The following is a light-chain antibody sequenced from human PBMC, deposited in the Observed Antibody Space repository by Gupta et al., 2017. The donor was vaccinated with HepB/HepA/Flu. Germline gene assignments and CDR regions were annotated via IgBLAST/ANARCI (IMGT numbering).Light chain of an antibody. Sequence: QSALTQPASVSGSPGQSITISCTGTSSDVGSYNFVSWYQQHPGKAPKLMIYEVSKRPSGVSNRLSGSKSGNTASLTISGLQAEDVADYYCSSYAGSGTVVFGGGTNLTVL. CDR1: SSDVGSYNF. J-gene: IGLJ2*01. V-gene: IGLV2-23*02. CDR3: SSYAGSGTVV. CDR2: EVS.